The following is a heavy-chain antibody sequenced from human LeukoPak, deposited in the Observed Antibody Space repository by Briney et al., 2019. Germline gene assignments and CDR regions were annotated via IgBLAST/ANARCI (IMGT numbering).Heavy chain of an antibody. J-gene: IGHJ6*02. V-gene: IGHV3-74*01. CDR3: ARDSSGYYSGWNYYYYYGVDV. CDR1: GFTFSSYW. D-gene: IGHD3-22*01. CDR2: INSDGSST. Sequence: GSLRLSCAASGFTFSSYWMHWVRQAPGKGLVWVSRINSDGSSTSYADSVKGRFTISRDNAKNTLYLQMNSLRAEDTAVYYCARDSSGYYSGWNYYYYYGVDVWGQGTTVTVSS.